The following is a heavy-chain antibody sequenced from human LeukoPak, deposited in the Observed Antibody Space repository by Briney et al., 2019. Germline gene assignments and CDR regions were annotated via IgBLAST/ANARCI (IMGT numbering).Heavy chain of an antibody. D-gene: IGHD3-9*01. CDR1: GGTFSSYA. CDR2: IIPIFGTA. V-gene: IGHV1-69*13. J-gene: IGHJ6*04. CDR3: VVGDDILTGYPTDPDYYYCYGMDV. Sequence: GASVKVSCKASGGTFSSYAISWVRQAPGQGLEWMGGIIPIFGTANYAQKFQGRVTITADESTSTAYMELSSLRSEDTAVYYCVVGDDILTGYPTDPDYYYCYGMDVWGKGTTVTVSS.